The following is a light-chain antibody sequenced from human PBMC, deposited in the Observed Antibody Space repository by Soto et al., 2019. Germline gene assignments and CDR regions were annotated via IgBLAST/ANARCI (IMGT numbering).Light chain of an antibody. Sequence: QSVQSHPASVSWSPGQSITISCTGTSSDIGAYNYVSWYQQYPGKAPKLMIYGVTNRPSGVSNRFSGSKTGNTASLTISGLQAEDEADYYCFSHRSGDYNVFGTGTKVTVL. CDR3: FSHRSGDYNV. V-gene: IGLV2-14*01. CDR2: GVT. J-gene: IGLJ1*01. CDR1: SSDIGAYNY.